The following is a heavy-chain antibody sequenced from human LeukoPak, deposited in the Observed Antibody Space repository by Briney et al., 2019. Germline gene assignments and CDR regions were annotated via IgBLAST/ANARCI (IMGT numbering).Heavy chain of an antibody. CDR3: AEGANIAGH. Sequence: GGSLRLSCAASGFTFDDYAMHWVRQAPGKGPEWVSLISGDGGSTYYADSVKGRFTISRDNSKNSLYLQMNSLRTEDTALYYCAEGANIAGHWGQGTLVTVSS. J-gene: IGHJ4*02. D-gene: IGHD6-13*01. CDR1: GFTFDDYA. V-gene: IGHV3-43*02. CDR2: ISGDGGST.